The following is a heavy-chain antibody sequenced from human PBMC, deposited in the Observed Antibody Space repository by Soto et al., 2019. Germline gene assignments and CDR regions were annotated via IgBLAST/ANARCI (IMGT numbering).Heavy chain of an antibody. J-gene: IGHJ4*02. Sequence: QVQLVQSGAEVKKPGSSVKVSCKASGGTFSSYTISWVRQAPGQGLEWMGRIIPILGIANYAQKFQGRVTITADKSTSTSYMELSSLRSEDTAVYYCATLSKSSTSLLPVDYWGQGTLVTVSS. D-gene: IGHD2-2*01. V-gene: IGHV1-69*02. CDR1: GGTFSSYT. CDR2: IIPILGIA. CDR3: ATLSKSSTSLLPVDY.